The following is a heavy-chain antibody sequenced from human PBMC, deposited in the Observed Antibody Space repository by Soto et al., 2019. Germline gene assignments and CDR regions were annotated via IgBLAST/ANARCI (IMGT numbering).Heavy chain of an antibody. CDR3: AREGYNWNYDAFDI. J-gene: IGHJ3*02. D-gene: IGHD1-7*01. CDR1: GGSFSGYY. V-gene: IGHV4-34*01. Sequence: SETLSLTCAVYGGSFSGYYWSWIRQPPGKGLEWIGEINHSGSTNYNPSLKSRVTISVDTSKNQFSLKLSSVTAADTAVYYCAREGYNWNYDAFDIWGQGTMVTVSS. CDR2: INHSGST.